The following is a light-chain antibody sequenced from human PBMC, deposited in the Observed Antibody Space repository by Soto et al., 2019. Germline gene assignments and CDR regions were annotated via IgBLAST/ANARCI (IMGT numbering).Light chain of an antibody. Sequence: QSVLTQPPSVSAGPGQTVTFSCSGSSSNIGNNYVSWYQQLPGTAPKLLIYDNNKRQSGIPHRFSGSKSGTSATLGITGLQTGDEADYYCGTWDSSLSAGVFGGGTKLTVL. CDR3: GTWDSSLSAGV. J-gene: IGLJ2*01. CDR1: SSNIGNNY. CDR2: DNN. V-gene: IGLV1-51*01.